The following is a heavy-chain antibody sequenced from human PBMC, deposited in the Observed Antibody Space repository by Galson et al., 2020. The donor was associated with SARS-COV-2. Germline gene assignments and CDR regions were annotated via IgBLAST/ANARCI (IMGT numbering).Heavy chain of an antibody. J-gene: IGHJ5*02. CDR2: ISSSSSYI. CDR3: ARGGFRGDGGWFDP. D-gene: IGHD4-17*01. V-gene: IGHV3-21*01. Sequence: GESLKISCAASGFTFSSYSMNWVRQAPGKGLEWVSSISSSSSYIYYADSVKGRFTISRDNAKNSLYLQMNSLRAEDTAVYYCARGGFRGDGGWFDPGGQGTLVTVSS. CDR1: GFTFSSYS.